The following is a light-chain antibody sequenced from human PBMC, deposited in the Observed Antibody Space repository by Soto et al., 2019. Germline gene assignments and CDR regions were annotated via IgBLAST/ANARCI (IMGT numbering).Light chain of an antibody. Sequence: DIQMTQSPSSVSASVGDRVTLSCRASEDINNRLAWYQQKPWNAPKLLVYAAFILQSGVPSRFSAYGSGADFTLSISSLQPEDFATYYCQQADSFPITFGQGTRLEVK. J-gene: IGKJ5*01. CDR2: AAF. CDR3: QQADSFPIT. CDR1: EDINNR. V-gene: IGKV1-12*01.